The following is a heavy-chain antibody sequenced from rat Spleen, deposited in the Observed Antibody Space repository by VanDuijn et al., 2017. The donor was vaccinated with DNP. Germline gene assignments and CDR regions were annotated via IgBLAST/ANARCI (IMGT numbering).Heavy chain of an antibody. J-gene: IGHJ2*01. V-gene: IGHV3-1*01. CDR1: GYSITGNY. CDR2: IRYSGDT. CDR3: VIGYPPDS. Sequence: EVQLQESGPGLVKPSQSLSLTCSVTGYSITGNYWGWLRKFLGNKMEWIGHIRYSGDTTYSPSLKSRISMTNDTSKNQFFLRLNSVSSEDTATYYCVIGYPPDSWGQVVIVTVSS. D-gene: IGHD2-7*01.